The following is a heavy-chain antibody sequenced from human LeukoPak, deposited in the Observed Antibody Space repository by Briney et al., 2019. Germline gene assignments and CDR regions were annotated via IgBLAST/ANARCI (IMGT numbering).Heavy chain of an antibody. J-gene: IGHJ3*02. CDR2: IYYNGRT. V-gene: IGHV4-39*01. Sequence: SETLSLTCTVSGDSINNNNYYWGWVRQPPGKGLEWIGNIYYNGRTYYSPSLKSRGTISVDTSNNQFSLRLSSVTAADTAVYYCARITDRTIFGEIMHGFDIWGQGTPVTVSS. D-gene: IGHD3-3*01. CDR1: GDSINNNNYY. CDR3: ARITDRTIFGEIMHGFDI.